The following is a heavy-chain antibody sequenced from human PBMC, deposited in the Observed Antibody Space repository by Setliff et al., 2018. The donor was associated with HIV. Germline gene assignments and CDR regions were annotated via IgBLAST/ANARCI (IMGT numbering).Heavy chain of an antibody. J-gene: IGHJ4*02. CDR1: GGTFSSYA. CDR2: IIPILGIA. Sequence: GASVKVSCKASGGTFSSYAISWVRQAPGQGLEWMGGIIPILGIANYAQKFQGRVTITTDESTSTAYMELSSLRSEDTAVYYCAIPGSSGYPYDYWGQGTLVTVSS. CDR3: AIPGSSGYPYDY. D-gene: IGHD3-22*01. V-gene: IGHV1-69*10.